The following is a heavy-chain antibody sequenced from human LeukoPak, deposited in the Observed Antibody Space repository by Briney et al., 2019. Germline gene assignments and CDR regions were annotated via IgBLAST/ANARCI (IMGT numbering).Heavy chain of an antibody. CDR3: ARDTGDYDILTGYSS. CDR1: GYTFTSYG. V-gene: IGHV1-18*01. J-gene: IGHJ4*02. D-gene: IGHD3-9*01. Sequence: ASVTVSCKASGYTFTSYGISWERQAPAQGLEWVGWISAYNGNTNYAQKLQGRITMTTDTYTSTAYMELRSLRSDDTAVYYCARDTGDYDILTGYSSWGQGTLVTVSS. CDR2: ISAYNGNT.